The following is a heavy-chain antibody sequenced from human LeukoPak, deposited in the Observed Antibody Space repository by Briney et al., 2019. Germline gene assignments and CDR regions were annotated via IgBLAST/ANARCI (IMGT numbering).Heavy chain of an antibody. V-gene: IGHV3-49*03. CDR2: IRSKAYGGTT. CDR3: TASTGWYYFDY. CDR1: GFSFGDFA. D-gene: IGHD6-19*01. J-gene: IGHJ4*02. Sequence: GGSLRLSCTASGFSFGDFAMSWFRQAPGKGLEWVGSIRSKAYGGTTEYAASVKGRFTISRDDSKSIAYLQMNSLKTEDTAVYYCTASTGWYYFDYWGQGTLVTVSS.